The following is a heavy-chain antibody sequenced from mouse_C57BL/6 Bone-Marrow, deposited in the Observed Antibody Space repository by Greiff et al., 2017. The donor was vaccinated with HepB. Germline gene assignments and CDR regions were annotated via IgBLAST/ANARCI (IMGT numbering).Heavy chain of an antibody. CDR3: ARIYYGCSSAWFAY. D-gene: IGHD1-1*01. J-gene: IGHJ3*01. CDR1: GYTFTSYW. Sequence: VQLQQPGAELVRPGTSVKLSCKASGYTFTSYWMHWVKQRPGQGLEWIGVIDPSDSYTNYNQKFKGKATLTVDTSSSTAYMQLSSLTSEDSAVYYCARIYYGCSSAWFAYWGQGTLVTVSA. V-gene: IGHV1-59*01. CDR2: IDPSDSYT.